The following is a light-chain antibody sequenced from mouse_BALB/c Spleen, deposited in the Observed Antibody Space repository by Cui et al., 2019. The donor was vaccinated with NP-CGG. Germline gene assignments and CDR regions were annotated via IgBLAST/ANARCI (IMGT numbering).Light chain of an antibody. CDR2: GTN. CDR1: TGAVTTNNY. CDR3: ALWYSNHWV. V-gene: IGLV1*01. Sequence: QAVVTPESALTTSPGETVTLTCRPSTGAVTTNNYANWVQEKPDHLFTGLIGGTNNRAPGVSARFSGSLIGDKAALTITGAQTEDEAIYFCALWYSNHWVFGGGTKLTVL. J-gene: IGLJ1*01.